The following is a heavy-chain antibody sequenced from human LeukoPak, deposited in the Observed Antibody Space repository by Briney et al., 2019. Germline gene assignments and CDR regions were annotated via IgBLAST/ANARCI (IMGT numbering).Heavy chain of an antibody. CDR2: IIPILGIA. CDR1: GGTFSNYA. D-gene: IGHD4-11*01. Sequence: SVKDSCKASGGTFSNYAISWVRQAPGQGLEWMGRIIPILGIAKYAQKLQGRVTITADKSTSTAYMELSSLRFEDTAVYYCARDVTTVTTYPNYYYYGMDVWGQGTTVTVSS. V-gene: IGHV1-69*04. J-gene: IGHJ6*02. CDR3: ARDVTTVTTYPNYYYYGMDV.